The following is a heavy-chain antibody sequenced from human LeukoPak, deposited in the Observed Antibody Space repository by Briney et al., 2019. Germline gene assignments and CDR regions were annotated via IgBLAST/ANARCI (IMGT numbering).Heavy chain of an antibody. CDR1: GFTFSNAW. CDR2: IESKTDGGTT. Sequence: GGSLRLSCAASGFTFSNAWMSWVRQAPGKGLEWVGRIESKTDGGTTDYAAPVKGRFTISRDDSKNTLYLQMNSLKTEDTAVYYCTTGTSLYYDFWSGYPVGVDVWGQGTTVTVSS. D-gene: IGHD3-3*01. J-gene: IGHJ6*02. CDR3: TTGTSLYYDFWSGYPVGVDV. V-gene: IGHV3-15*04.